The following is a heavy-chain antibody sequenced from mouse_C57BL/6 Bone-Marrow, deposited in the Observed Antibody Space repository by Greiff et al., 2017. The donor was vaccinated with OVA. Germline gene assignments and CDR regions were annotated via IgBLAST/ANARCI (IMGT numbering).Heavy chain of an antibody. CDR1: GSSFPGYS. CDR3: ARGGTSPFAY. CDR2: INPSTGGT. Sequence: VQLQQSGPALVKPGASVQISCTASGSSFPGYSMNWVKQSPAKSLEWIGEINPSTGGTTYNQTFKAKATLTVDKSSSTAYMQLKSLTSEDSAVYYCARGGTSPFAYWGQGTLVTGSA. V-gene: IGHV1-42*01. D-gene: IGHD4-1*01. J-gene: IGHJ3*01.